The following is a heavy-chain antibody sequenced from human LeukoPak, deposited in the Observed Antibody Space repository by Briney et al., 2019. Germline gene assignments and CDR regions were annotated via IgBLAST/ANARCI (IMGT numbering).Heavy chain of an antibody. V-gene: IGHV4-61*02. CDR3: ARGRGYDSSGYYYRFDY. CDR2: IYTSGST. Sequence: SETLSLTCTVSGGSISSGSYYWSWIRQPAGKGLEWIGRIYTSGSTNYNPSLKSRVTISVDTSKNQFSLKLSSVTAADTAVYYCARGRGYDSSGYYYRFDYWGQGTLVTVSS. D-gene: IGHD3-22*01. CDR1: GGSISSGSYY. J-gene: IGHJ4*02.